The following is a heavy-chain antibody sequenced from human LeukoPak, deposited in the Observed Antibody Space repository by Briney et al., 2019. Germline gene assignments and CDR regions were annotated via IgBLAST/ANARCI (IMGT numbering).Heavy chain of an antibody. CDR2: ISWNSGRI. CDR1: GFTFDDYA. CDR3: AKEERGTGTFDY. Sequence: GGSLRLSCAASGFTFDDYAMHWVRQAPGKGLEWVSGISWNSGRIGYADSVKGRFAISRDNAKNSLYLQMNSLRAEDMALYYCAKEERGTGTFDYWGQGTLVTVSS. J-gene: IGHJ4*02. V-gene: IGHV3-9*03. D-gene: IGHD1-1*01.